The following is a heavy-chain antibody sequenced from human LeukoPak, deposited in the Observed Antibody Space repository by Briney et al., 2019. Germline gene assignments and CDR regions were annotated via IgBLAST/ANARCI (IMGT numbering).Heavy chain of an antibody. CDR2: ISGSGGST. Sequence: GGSLRLSCASSAFTFSIYAMSWVRQAPGKGLGWVSPISGSGGSTHYADSVKGRFTISRDNSKNTLYLQMNSLRAEDTAVYYCARDPYDSSGSFDYWGQGTLVTVSS. D-gene: IGHD3-22*01. CDR3: ARDPYDSSGSFDY. J-gene: IGHJ4*02. CDR1: AFTFSIYA. V-gene: IGHV3-23*01.